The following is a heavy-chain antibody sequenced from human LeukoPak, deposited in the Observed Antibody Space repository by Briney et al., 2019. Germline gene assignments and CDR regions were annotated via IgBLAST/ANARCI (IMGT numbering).Heavy chain of an antibody. CDR2: ISASGTT. CDR1: GFTFSSYG. CDR3: ARAASGDAVDFYGSGRRFYSYYMDV. V-gene: IGHV4-4*07. Sequence: PGGSLRLSCAASGFTFSSYGMSWVRQPAGKGLEWIGRISASGTTNSNPALKSRVTMSVDSSKKQSSLNLSSVTAADTAVYYCARAASGDAVDFYGSGRRFYSYYMDVWGKGATVTISS. J-gene: IGHJ6*03. D-gene: IGHD3-10*01.